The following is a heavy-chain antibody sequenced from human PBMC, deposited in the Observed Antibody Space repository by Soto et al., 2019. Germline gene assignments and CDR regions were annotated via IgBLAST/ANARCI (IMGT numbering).Heavy chain of an antibody. Sequence: SETLSLTCAVYGGSFSGYYWSWIRQPPGKGLEWIGHIYNGGSTKYNPSLKSRVTLSVDSSKNQFSVSLTSVTAADTAIYYCVQTTGCPGFDFWGQGSPVT. D-gene: IGHD6-19*01. CDR2: IYNGGST. CDR1: GGSFSGYY. V-gene: IGHV4-34*01. CDR3: VQTTGCPGFDF. J-gene: IGHJ4*02.